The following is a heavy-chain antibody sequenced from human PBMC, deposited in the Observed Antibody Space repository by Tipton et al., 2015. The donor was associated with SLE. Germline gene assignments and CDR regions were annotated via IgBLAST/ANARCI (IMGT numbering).Heavy chain of an antibody. J-gene: IGHJ6*03. D-gene: IGHD3-3*01. Sequence: TLSLTCAVYGGSFSGYYWSWIRQPPGKGLEWIGEINHSGSTNYNPSLKSRVTISVDTSKNQFSLKLSSVTAADTAVYYCARLTIFGVVIIGNYYYYMDVWRKVTTVIVSS. CDR2: INHSGST. V-gene: IGHV4-34*01. CDR3: ARLTIFGVVIIGNYYYYMDV. CDR1: GGSFSGYY.